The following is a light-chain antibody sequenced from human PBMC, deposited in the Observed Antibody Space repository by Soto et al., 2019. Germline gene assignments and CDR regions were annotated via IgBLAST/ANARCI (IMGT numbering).Light chain of an antibody. CDR2: DVS. V-gene: IGLV2-14*03. CDR1: SSDVGGYNS. Sequence: QSALTQPASVSGSPGQSITISCTGTSSDVGGYNSVSWYQQHPGKAPKLMIYDVSNRPSGVSSRFSGSKSGNTAALTISGLQAEDEADYYCSSYTSSSTLVFGTGTKLTVL. CDR3: SSYTSSSTLV. J-gene: IGLJ1*01.